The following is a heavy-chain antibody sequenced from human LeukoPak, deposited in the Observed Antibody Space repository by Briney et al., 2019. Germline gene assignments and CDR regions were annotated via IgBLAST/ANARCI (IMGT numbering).Heavy chain of an antibody. Sequence: PSETLSLTCTVSGGSISSSSYYWGWIRQPPGKGLEWIGSIYYSGSTYYNPSLKSRVTISVDTSKNQFSLKLSSVTAADTAVYYCARRYFDWLFSSRPQYMDVWGKGTTVTVSS. CDR1: GGSISSSSYY. CDR2: IYYSGST. V-gene: IGHV4-39*07. J-gene: IGHJ6*03. CDR3: ARRYFDWLFSSRPQYMDV. D-gene: IGHD3-9*01.